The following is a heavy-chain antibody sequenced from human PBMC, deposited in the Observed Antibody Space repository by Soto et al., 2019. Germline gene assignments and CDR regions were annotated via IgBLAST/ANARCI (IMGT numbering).Heavy chain of an antibody. V-gene: IGHV2-5*02. CDR3: AQTARGSLDY. D-gene: IGHD3-16*01. Sequence: QITLKESGPTLVKPTQTLTLTCTFSGFSLSTSGVGVGWIRQPPGKALEWLALIYSDDDKRYSPSLKNRLTTTTDTSKIQVVLTRTNMDPVDTARYDCAQTARGSLDYWGQRTLVTVSP. CDR2: IYSDDDK. CDR1: GFSLSTSGVG. J-gene: IGHJ4*02.